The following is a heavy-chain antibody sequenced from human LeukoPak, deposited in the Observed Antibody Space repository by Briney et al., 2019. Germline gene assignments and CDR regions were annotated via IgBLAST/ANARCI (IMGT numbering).Heavy chain of an antibody. Sequence: ASVKVSCKASGYTFTSYYMHWVRQAPGQGLEWMGIINPSGGSTSYAQKFQGRVTMTRDTSTSTVYMELSSLRSEDTAVYYCATNNYYDSSGYDLYYFDYWGQGTLVTVSS. V-gene: IGHV1-46*01. J-gene: IGHJ4*02. CDR2: INPSGGST. D-gene: IGHD3-22*01. CDR3: ATNNYYDSSGYDLYYFDY. CDR1: GYTFTSYY.